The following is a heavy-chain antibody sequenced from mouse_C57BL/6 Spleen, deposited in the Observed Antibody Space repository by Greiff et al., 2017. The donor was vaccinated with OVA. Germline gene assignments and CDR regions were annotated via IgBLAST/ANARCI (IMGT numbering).Heavy chain of an antibody. CDR1: GYAFSSYW. Sequence: VQLQQSGAELVKPGASVKISCKASGYAFSSYWMNWVKQRPGKGLEWIGKIYPGDGDTNYNGKFKGKATLSADKSSSTAYMQLSSLTSEDSAVYFCASRYDGYLDYWGQGTTLTVSS. J-gene: IGHJ2*01. D-gene: IGHD2-3*01. V-gene: IGHV1-80*01. CDR2: IYPGDGDT. CDR3: ASRYDGYLDY.